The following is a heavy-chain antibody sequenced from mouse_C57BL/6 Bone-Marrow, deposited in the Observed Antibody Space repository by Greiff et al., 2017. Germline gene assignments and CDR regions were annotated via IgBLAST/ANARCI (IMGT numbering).Heavy chain of an antibody. D-gene: IGHD1-1*01. CDR1: GFTFSDFY. J-gene: IGHJ1*03. CDR3: ARDAARYYYGSSYWYFDV. Sequence: EVKLMESGGGLVQSGRSLRLSCATSGFTFSDFYMEWVRQAPGKGLEWIAASRNKANDYTTEYSASVKGRFIVSRDTSPSILYLQMNALRAEDTAIYYCARDAARYYYGSSYWYFDVWGTGTTVTVSS. V-gene: IGHV7-1*01. CDR2: SRNKANDYTT.